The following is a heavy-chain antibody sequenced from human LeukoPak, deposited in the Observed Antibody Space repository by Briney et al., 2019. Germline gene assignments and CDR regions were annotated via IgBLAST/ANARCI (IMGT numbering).Heavy chain of an antibody. D-gene: IGHD6-19*01. CDR2: ISSSSSYV. CDR1: GFTFSSYS. J-gene: IGHJ4*02. Sequence: GGSLRLSCAASGFTFSSYSMNWVRQAPGKGLEWVSSISSSSSYVYYADSVKGRFTISRDNAKNSLYLQMNSLRAEDTAVYYCARGIAVAGTDYWGQGTLVTVSS. V-gene: IGHV3-21*01. CDR3: ARGIAVAGTDY.